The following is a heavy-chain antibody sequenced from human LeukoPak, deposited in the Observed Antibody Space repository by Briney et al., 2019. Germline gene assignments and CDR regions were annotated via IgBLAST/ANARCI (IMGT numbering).Heavy chain of an antibody. V-gene: IGHV1-8*01. CDR2: MNLNSGKT. Sequence: AAVRVSCKASGYTSTKFDMNGVRQATGEGGERRGWMNLNSGKTGYRQEFQGTVTMTTNTSICTAYMELSRLRSDDPAVYYCGRGYAMDVWGQGTTVTVSS. CDR3: GRGYAMDV. J-gene: IGHJ6*02. CDR1: GYTSTKFD.